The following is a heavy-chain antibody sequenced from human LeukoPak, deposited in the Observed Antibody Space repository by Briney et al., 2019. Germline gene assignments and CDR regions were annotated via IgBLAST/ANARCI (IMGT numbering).Heavy chain of an antibody. J-gene: IGHJ4*02. CDR2: IYYSGNT. CDR1: GGSISSSNYY. CDR3: ASRARGTYLYYFDY. Sequence: PSETLSLTCTVSGGSISSSNYYWGWIRQPPGKGLEWIGSIYYSGNTYYNPSLKSRVTISVDTSKNQFSLRLSSVTAADTAVYYCASRARGTYLYYFDYWGQGTLVSVSS. D-gene: IGHD1-26*01. V-gene: IGHV4-39*01.